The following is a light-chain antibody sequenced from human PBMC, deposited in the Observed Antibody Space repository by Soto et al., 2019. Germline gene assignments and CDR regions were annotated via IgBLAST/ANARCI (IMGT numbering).Light chain of an antibody. V-gene: IGLV1-40*01. Sequence: QSVLTQPPSVSGAPGQRVTISCTGSSSNIGAGYDVHWYQQIPGTAPKLLIYGATNRPSGVPDRFSGSKSGTSASLAITGLQAEDEADYYCQSYDSSLSGVVFGGGTKVTVL. CDR3: QSYDSSLSGVV. CDR1: SSNIGAGYD. J-gene: IGLJ3*02. CDR2: GAT.